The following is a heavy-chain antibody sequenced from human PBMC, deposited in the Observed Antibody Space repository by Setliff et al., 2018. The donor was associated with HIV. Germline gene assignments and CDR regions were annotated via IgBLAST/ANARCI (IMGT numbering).Heavy chain of an antibody. V-gene: IGHV4-59*01. CDR2: IYYSGST. Sequence: PSETLSLTCTVSGGSISSCYWSWIRQPPGKGLEWIGYIYYSGSTNYNPSLKSRVTISVDTSKQQFSLEVSSVTAADTAVYYCARIRGYSYGTLAGFDYWGRGSLVTVSS. J-gene: IGHJ4*01. D-gene: IGHD5-18*01. CDR1: GGSISSCY. CDR3: ARIRGYSYGTLAGFDY.